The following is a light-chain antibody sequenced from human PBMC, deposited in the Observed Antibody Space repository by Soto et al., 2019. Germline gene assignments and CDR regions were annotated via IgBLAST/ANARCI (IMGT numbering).Light chain of an antibody. CDR1: SGSIASNY. V-gene: IGLV6-57*04. CDR2: EDK. CDR3: QSYDTNNHVV. J-gene: IGLJ2*01. Sequence: NFMLTQPHSVSESPGKTVTISCTRSSGSIASNYVQWYQQRPGSAPTTVIYEDKQRPSGVPDRFSGSIDSSSNSASLTISGLQTEDEADYFCQSYDTNNHVVFGGGTKVTVL.